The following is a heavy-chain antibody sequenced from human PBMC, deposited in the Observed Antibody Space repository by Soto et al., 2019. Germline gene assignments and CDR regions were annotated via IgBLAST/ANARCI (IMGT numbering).Heavy chain of an antibody. J-gene: IGHJ6*02. CDR2: IYYRGST. V-gene: IGHV4-59*11. Sequence: SETLSLTCTVSGGSISSHYWSWVRQAPGKGLEWIGQIYYRGSTSYNPSLRSRSTISVDTSNNQFSLKLNSVTTADTAVYYCARDGREASGMDVWGQGTKVTVSS. CDR1: GGSISSHY. D-gene: IGHD1-26*01. CDR3: ARDGREASGMDV.